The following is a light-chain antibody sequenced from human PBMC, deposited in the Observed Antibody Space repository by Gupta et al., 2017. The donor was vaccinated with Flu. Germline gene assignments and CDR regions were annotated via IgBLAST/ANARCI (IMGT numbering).Light chain of an antibody. CDR1: QSVVNKY. J-gene: IGKJ2*01. V-gene: IGKV3-20*01. Sequence: EIVFTQSANTLSLFPSVRATLSCRASQSVVNKYLAWYKQKRGQAASLLIYGASTRATGIPDRFSGSGSGTEFTLTISRLDPEDFAVYYCQQFDSSAGYTFGQGTKLEIK. CDR2: GAS. CDR3: QQFDSSAGYT.